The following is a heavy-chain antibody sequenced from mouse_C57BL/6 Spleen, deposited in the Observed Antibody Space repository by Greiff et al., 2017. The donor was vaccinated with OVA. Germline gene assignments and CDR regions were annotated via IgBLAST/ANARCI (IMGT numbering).Heavy chain of an antibody. V-gene: IGHV1-54*01. CDR2: INPGSGGT. CDR3: ARSDGSSYYAMDY. Sequence: VKLQQSRAELVRPGTSVKVSCKASGYAFTNYLIEWVKQRPGQGLEWIGVINPGSGGTNYNEKFKGKATLTADKSSSTAYMQLSSLTSEDSAVYFCARSDGSSYYAMDYWGQGTSVTVSS. D-gene: IGHD1-1*01. CDR1: GYAFTNYL. J-gene: IGHJ4*01.